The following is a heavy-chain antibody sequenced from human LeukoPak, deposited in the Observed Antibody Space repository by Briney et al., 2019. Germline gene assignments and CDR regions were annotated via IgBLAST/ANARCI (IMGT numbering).Heavy chain of an antibody. D-gene: IGHD2-15*01. CDR1: GFTFSSYA. V-gene: IGHV3-23*01. CDR2: ISGSGGST. CDR3: AKSLYCNGGSCYSFYYYYYYMDV. J-gene: IGHJ6*03. Sequence: GGSLRLSCAASGFTFSSYAMSLVRQAPGKGLEWVSAISGSGGSTYYADSVKGQFNISRDNSKNTLYLQMNSLRDEDTAVYYCAKSLYCNGGSCYSFYYYYYYMDVWGKGTTVTVSS.